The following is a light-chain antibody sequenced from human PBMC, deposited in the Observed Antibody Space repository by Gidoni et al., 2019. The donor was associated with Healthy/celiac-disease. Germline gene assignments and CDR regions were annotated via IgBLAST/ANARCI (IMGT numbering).Light chain of an antibody. Sequence: EIVLTQPPGTLSLSPAERATLSSSTSQSGSSSYLAWYQQKPGQAPRLLIYGASSRATGIPDRFSGSGSGTDFTLTISRLEPEDFAVYYCQQYGSSQYTFGQGTKLEIK. J-gene: IGKJ2*01. V-gene: IGKV3-20*01. CDR3: QQYGSSQYT. CDR2: GAS. CDR1: QSGSSSY.